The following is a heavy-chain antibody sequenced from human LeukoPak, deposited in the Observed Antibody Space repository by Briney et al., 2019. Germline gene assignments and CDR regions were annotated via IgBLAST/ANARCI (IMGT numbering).Heavy chain of an antibody. D-gene: IGHD3-10*01. CDR1: GGSISSGGYY. V-gene: IGHV4-61*08. Sequence: PSETLSLTCTVSGGSISSGGYYWSWIRQPPGKGLEWIGYIYYSGSTNYNPSLKSRVTISVDTSKNQFSLKLSSVTAADTAVYYCARGSVRGVTPFDYWGQGTLVTVSS. CDR3: ARGSVRGVTPFDY. CDR2: IYYSGST. J-gene: IGHJ4*02.